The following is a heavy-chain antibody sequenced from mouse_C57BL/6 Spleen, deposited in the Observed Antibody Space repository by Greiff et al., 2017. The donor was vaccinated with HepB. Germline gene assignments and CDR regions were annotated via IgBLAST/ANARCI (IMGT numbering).Heavy chain of an antibody. CDR3: AEGDDVGFAY. Sequence: QVQLKQSGAELVRPGTSVKVSCKASGYAFTNYLIEWVKQRPGQGLEWIGVINPGSGGTNYNEKFKGKATLTADKSSSTAYMQLSSLTSEDSAVYFCAEGDDVGFAYWGQGTLVTVSA. D-gene: IGHD2-12*01. CDR2: INPGSGGT. J-gene: IGHJ3*01. V-gene: IGHV1-54*01. CDR1: GYAFTNYL.